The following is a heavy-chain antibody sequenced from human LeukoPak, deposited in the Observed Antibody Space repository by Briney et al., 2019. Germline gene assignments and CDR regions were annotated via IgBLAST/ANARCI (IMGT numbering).Heavy chain of an antibody. J-gene: IGHJ6*02. CDR1: GYTFTSYG. Sequence: GASVKVSCKASGYTFTSYGISWVRQAPGQGLEWMGWISAYNGNTNYAQKLQGRVTMTTDTSTSTAYMELRSLRSDDTAVYYCARMRDSSSWYDYYGMDVWGQGTTVTVSS. CDR2: ISAYNGNT. CDR3: ARMRDSSSWYDYYGMDV. D-gene: IGHD6-13*01. V-gene: IGHV1-18*01.